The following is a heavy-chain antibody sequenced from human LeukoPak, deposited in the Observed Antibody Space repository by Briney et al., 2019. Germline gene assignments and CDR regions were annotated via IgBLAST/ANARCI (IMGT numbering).Heavy chain of an antibody. J-gene: IGHJ3*02. CDR1: GASFSSSNW. V-gene: IGHV4-4*02. Sequence: KPSETLSLTCSVSGASFSSSNWWSWVRQPPKKGLEWIGEIYHSGSTNYNPSLKSRVTISIDKSKNQFSLKLTSVTAADTAVYYCAKNSPLSASDIWGQGTMVTVSS. CDR3: AKNSPLSASDI. CDR2: IYHSGST. D-gene: IGHD2/OR15-2a*01.